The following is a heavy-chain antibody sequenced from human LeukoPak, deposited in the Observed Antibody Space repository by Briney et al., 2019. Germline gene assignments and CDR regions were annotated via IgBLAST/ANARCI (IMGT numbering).Heavy chain of an antibody. V-gene: IGHV4-4*02. Sequence: SETLSLTCAVSGGSISSSNWWSWIRQPPGKGLEWIGEINHSGSTNYNPSLKSRVTISVDTSKNQFSLKLSSVTAADTAVYYCARVTGYSSSWYPRRYWYFDLWGRGTLVTVSS. CDR1: GGSISSSNW. CDR2: INHSGST. CDR3: ARVTGYSSSWYPRRYWYFDL. D-gene: IGHD6-13*01. J-gene: IGHJ2*01.